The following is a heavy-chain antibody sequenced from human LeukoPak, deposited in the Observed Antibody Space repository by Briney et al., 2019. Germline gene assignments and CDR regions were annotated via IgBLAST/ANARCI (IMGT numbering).Heavy chain of an antibody. CDR1: GFTFSSYG. Sequence: PGRSLRLSCAASGFTFSSYGMHWVRQAPGKGLEWVAVISYDGSNKYYADSVKGRFTISRDNSKNTLYLQMNSLRAEDTAVYYCAKDEESYHISAIDYWGQGTLVTVSS. V-gene: IGHV3-30*18. CDR2: ISYDGSNK. D-gene: IGHD1-26*01. J-gene: IGHJ4*02. CDR3: AKDEESYHISAIDY.